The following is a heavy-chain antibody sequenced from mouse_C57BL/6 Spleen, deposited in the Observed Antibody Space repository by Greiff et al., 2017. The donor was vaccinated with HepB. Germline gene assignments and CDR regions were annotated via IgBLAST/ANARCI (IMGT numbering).Heavy chain of an antibody. CDR3: TRDSIYDGYFDY. D-gene: IGHD2-3*01. J-gene: IGHJ2*01. V-gene: IGHV5-9-1*02. CDR2: ISSGGDYI. Sequence: EVKLVESGEGLVKPGGSLKLSCAASGFTFSSYAMSWVRQTPEKRLEWVAYISSGGDYIYYADTMKGRFTISRDNARNTLYLQMSSLKSEDTAMYYCTRDSIYDGYFDYWGQGTTLTVSS. CDR1: GFTFSSYA.